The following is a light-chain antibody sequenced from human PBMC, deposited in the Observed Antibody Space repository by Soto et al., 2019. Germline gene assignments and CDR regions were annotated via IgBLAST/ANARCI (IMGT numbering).Light chain of an antibody. J-gene: IGKJ4*01. CDR3: QQRSNWPPVT. CDR1: QSVSSY. V-gene: IGKV3-11*01. CDR2: DAS. Sequence: EIVLTQSPATLSLSPGERATLSCRASQSVSSYLAWYQQKPGQAPRLLIYDASNRATGIPARFSGSGSGTDFTLTLSSLDPEDFAIYYCQQRSNWPPVTFGGGTKVEIK.